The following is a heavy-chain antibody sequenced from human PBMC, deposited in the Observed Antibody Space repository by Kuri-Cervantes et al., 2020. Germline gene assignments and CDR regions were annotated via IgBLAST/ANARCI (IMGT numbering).Heavy chain of an antibody. Sequence: ASVKVSCKVSGYTLTELSMHWVRQAPGKGLEWMGGFDPEDGETIYAQKFQGRVTMTEDTSTDTAYMELSSLRSEDTAVYYCATDSWFGDSDAFDIWGQGTMVTVSS. CDR2: FDPEDGET. CDR3: ATDSWFGDSDAFDI. J-gene: IGHJ3*02. V-gene: IGHV1-24*01. D-gene: IGHD3-10*01. CDR1: GYTLTELS.